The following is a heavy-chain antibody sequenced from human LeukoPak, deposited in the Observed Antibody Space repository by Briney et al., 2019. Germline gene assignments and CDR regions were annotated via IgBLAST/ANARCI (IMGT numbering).Heavy chain of an antibody. D-gene: IGHD2-2*01. CDR3: ARDLGYCSSTSCPSHHNWFDP. CDR1: GFTFSNYW. CDR2: IKFDGSEK. J-gene: IGHJ5*02. V-gene: IGHV3-7*01. Sequence: QAGGSLRLSCAASGFTFSNYWMTWVRQAPGKGLEWVASIKFDGSEKYYVDSVKGRFTISRDNAKNSLYLQMNSLRAEDTAVYYCARDLGYCSSTSCPSHHNWFDPWGQGTLVTVSS.